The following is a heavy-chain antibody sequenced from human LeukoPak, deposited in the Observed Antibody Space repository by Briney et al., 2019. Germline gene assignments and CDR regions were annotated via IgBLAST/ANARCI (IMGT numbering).Heavy chain of an antibody. D-gene: IGHD3-9*01. CDR2: INPNSGGT. Sequence: ASVKVSCKASGYTFTSYYMHWVRQAPGQGLEWMGWINPNSGGTNYAQKFQGRVTMTRDTSISTAYMELSRLRSDDTAVYYCARSHYDILTGYYSGVGWFDPWGQGTLVTVSS. V-gene: IGHV1-2*02. CDR1: GYTFTSYY. J-gene: IGHJ5*02. CDR3: ARSHYDILTGYYSGVGWFDP.